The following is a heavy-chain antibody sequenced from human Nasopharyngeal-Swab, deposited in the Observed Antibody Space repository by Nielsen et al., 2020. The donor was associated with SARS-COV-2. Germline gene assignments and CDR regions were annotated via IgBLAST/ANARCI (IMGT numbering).Heavy chain of an antibody. CDR3: AKDSIRYYYDASGAFDI. J-gene: IGHJ3*02. CDR2: ISGSGGST. D-gene: IGHD3-22*01. Sequence: WIRQPPGKGLEWVSAISGSGGSTYYADSVRGRFTIFRDNSKNTLYLQMNSLSAEDTAVYYCAKDSIRYYYDASGAFDIWGQGTMVTVSS. V-gene: IGHV3-23*01.